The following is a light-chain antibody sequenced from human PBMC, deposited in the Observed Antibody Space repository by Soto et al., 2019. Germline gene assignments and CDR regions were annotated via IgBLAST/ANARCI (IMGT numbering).Light chain of an antibody. CDR1: SSDVGSYNL. CDR2: EVN. V-gene: IGLV2-23*02. Sequence: QSALTQPASVSGSPGQSITISCTGTSSDVGSYNLVSWYQQHPGEAPKLMIYEVNKRPSGVSNRFSGSKSGNTASLTISGLQDEDEADYFCCSYAGSLPVVFGGGTKLTVL. CDR3: CSYAGSLPVV. J-gene: IGLJ2*01.